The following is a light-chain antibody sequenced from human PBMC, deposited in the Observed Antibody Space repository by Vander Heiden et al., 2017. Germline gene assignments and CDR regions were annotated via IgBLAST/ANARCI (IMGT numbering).Light chain of an antibody. CDR2: QDS. CDR1: KLGDKY. V-gene: IGLV3-1*01. Sequence: SYELTQPPSVSVSPGQTASITCSGDKLGDKYACWYQQEPCQSPVLVIYQDSKRPSGIPERFSGSNSGNTATLTISGTQAMDEADYYCQAWDSSTVVFGGGTKLTVL. CDR3: QAWDSSTVV. J-gene: IGLJ2*01.